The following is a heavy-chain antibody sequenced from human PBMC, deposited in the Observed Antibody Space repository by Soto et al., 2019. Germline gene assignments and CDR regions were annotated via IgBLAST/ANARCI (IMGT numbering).Heavy chain of an antibody. CDR3: ARLGGYYQAFDV. D-gene: IGHD3-22*01. Sequence: SETLSLTCTVSGGSISGDYWSWIRQSPGKGLEWIGYIYYTGTTKYNPSLKSRLTISVDTSKNQFSLKLSSVTAADTAVYYCARLGGYYQAFDVWGQGTLVTVSS. CDR1: GGSISGDY. CDR2: IYYTGTT. J-gene: IGHJ4*02. V-gene: IGHV4-59*08.